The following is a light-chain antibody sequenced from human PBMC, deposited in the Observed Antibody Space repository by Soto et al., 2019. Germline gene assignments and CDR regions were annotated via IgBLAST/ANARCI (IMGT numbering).Light chain of an antibody. CDR2: EVS. V-gene: IGLV2-14*01. CDR3: TSYTGSRSLVV. CDR1: SSDIGSYNY. J-gene: IGLJ2*01. Sequence: QSALTQPASVSASPGQSITISCTGTSSDIGSYNYVSWYRHHPGKAPQLMIYEVSHWPSGISHRFSGSKSGNTASLTISGLQAEDEGYYYCTSYTGSRSLVVFGGGTKLTVL.